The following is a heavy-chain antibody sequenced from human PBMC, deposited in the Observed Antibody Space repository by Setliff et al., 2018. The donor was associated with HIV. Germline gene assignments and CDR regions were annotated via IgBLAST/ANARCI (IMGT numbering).Heavy chain of an antibody. CDR1: GYTFTTHH. CDR2: IIPKSGET. D-gene: IGHD2-15*01. CDR3: ARDRHCSRGICYEPNWFDP. Sequence: EASVKVSCKSSGYTFTTHHIHWVRQAPGQGPEWMGWIIPKSGETSYAEKFRGRVTMTRDTSLSTAYMELSWLTSDDTAVYYCARDRHCSRGICYEPNWFDPWGQGTLVTVS. J-gene: IGHJ5*02. V-gene: IGHV1-2*02.